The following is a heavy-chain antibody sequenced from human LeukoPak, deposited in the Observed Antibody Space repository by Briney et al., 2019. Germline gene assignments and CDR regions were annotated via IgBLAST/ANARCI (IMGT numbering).Heavy chain of an antibody. J-gene: IGHJ2*01. CDR3: GRVGWVHTLYWYFDL. CDR2: IKQDGSGR. CDR1: GFTFSNYW. V-gene: IGHV3-7*01. D-gene: IGHD1-1*01. Sequence: PGGSLILSCAASGFTFSNYWMSWVRQAPGKGLEWVANIKQDGSGRYYVDSVKGRFTVSRDDAESSLYLQMNGLRAEDTAVYYCGRVGWVHTLYWYFDLWGRGTLVTVSS.